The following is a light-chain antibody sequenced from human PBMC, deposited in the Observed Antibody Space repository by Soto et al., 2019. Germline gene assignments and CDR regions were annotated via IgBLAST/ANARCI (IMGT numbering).Light chain of an antibody. J-gene: IGKJ2*01. CDR1: QSVSSY. V-gene: IGKV3-11*01. CDR3: KQRSNWLYT. CDR2: DAS. Sequence: EIVLTQSPATLSLSPGERATLSCRASQSVSSYLAWYQQKPGQAPRLLIYDASNRATGIPARFSGSGSGTDFTLTISSLEPEDFAFYYCKQRSNWLYTFGQGTKLEIK.